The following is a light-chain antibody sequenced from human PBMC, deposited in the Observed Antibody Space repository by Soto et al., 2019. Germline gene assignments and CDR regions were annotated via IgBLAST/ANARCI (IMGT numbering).Light chain of an antibody. Sequence: QSVLTQPASVSGSPGQSITISCSGTTSDVGGYNLVSWYQQHTAKAPKLLIYEGTQRPSGVSSRFSGSKSGGTASLTISGLQADDEGDYYCYSYAGSNTYVFGTGTKVTVL. V-gene: IGLV2-23*01. CDR1: TSDVGGYNL. J-gene: IGLJ1*01. CDR2: EGT. CDR3: YSYAGSNTYV.